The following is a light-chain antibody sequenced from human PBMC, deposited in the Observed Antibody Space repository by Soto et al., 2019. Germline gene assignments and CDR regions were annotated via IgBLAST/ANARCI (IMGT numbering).Light chain of an antibody. CDR2: GAF. J-gene: IGKJ1*01. Sequence: IPMTHSPSSLSASFGDRVTMTCRASQGISSYLAWYQQKPGEAPKLLIYGAFSLQSGVPSRFSGSGSGTDFTLTISSLQPEDSATYYCQQANSFPWTFGQGTKVDI. V-gene: IGKV1-12*01. CDR1: QGISSY. CDR3: QQANSFPWT.